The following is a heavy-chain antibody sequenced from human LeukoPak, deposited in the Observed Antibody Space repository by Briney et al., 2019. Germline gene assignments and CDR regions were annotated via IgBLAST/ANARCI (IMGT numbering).Heavy chain of an antibody. CDR2: IYYSGNT. J-gene: IGHJ4*02. CDR3: ARGDSSGYYSPNFDY. Sequence: PSETLSLTCTVSGGSISSYYWSWIRQPPGKGLEWIGYIYYSGNTNYNPSLKSRVTISVDTSKNQFSLKLSSVTAADTAVYYCARGDSSGYYSPNFDYWGQGTLVTVSS. D-gene: IGHD3-22*01. V-gene: IGHV4-59*01. CDR1: GGSISSYY.